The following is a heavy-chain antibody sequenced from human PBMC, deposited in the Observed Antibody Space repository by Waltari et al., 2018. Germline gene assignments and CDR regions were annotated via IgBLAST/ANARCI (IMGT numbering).Heavy chain of an antibody. CDR3: ARVIGYAPYNWFDP. Sequence: QVQLVQSGAEVKKPGASVKVSCKASGYTFTSYYINWVRQATGQGLEWMGWMNPNSGNTGYAQKFQGRVTITRNTSISTAYMELSSLRSEDTAVYYCARVIGYAPYNWFDPWGQGTLVTVSS. D-gene: IGHD5-12*01. J-gene: IGHJ5*02. V-gene: IGHV1-8*03. CDR2: MNPNSGNT. CDR1: GYTFTSYY.